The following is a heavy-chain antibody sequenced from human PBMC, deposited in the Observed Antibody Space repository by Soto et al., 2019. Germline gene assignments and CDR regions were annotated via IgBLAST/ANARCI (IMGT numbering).Heavy chain of an antibody. CDR2: IWYDGSNK. Sequence: GSLRLSCAASGFTFSSYGMHWVRQAPGKGLEWVAVIWYDGSNKYYADSVKGRFTISRDNSKNTLYLQMNSLRAEDTAVYYCAREGSYPPSSEFDYWGQGTLVTVSS. J-gene: IGHJ4*02. CDR1: GFTFSSYG. D-gene: IGHD1-26*01. V-gene: IGHV3-33*01. CDR3: AREGSYPPSSEFDY.